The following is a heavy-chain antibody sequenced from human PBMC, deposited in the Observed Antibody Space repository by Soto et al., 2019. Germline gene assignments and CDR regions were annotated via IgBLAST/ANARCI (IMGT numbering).Heavy chain of an antibody. D-gene: IGHD6-13*01. V-gene: IGHV1-18*01. CDR3: ARDGNIAAGPREVSITNWFDP. Sequence: ASVKVSCKASGYTDTSYGTSWVRQAPGQGKEWMGWISAYNGNTKYAQKLQVRVTMTTDTSTSTAYMVLRSLRSDDTAVYYCARDGNIAAGPREVSITNWFDPWGEGTQVTVSS. CDR1: GYTDTSYG. CDR2: ISAYNGNT. J-gene: IGHJ5*02.